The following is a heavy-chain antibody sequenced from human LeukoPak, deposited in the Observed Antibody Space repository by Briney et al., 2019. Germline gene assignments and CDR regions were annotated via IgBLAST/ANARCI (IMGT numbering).Heavy chain of an antibody. V-gene: IGHV3-64D*09. CDR1: EFTLSSYI. D-gene: IGHD4-17*01. J-gene: IGHJ4*02. Sequence: GGSLRLSCLASEFTLSSYIMHWVRQAPGKGLEYVSAISNNEGSTYYADSVKGRFTISRDNSKNTLYLQMNSLRPEATAVYYCVRSVTTLSDFHNWGQGTLVTVSS. CDR3: VRSVTTLSDFHN. CDR2: ISNNEGST.